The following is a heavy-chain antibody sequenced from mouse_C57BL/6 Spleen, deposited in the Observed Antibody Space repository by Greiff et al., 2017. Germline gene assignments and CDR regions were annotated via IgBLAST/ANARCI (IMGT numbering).Heavy chain of an antibody. J-gene: IGHJ2*01. CDR1: GFSLTSYG. V-gene: IGHV2-2*01. CDR3: ARNYYGSSYVYYFDY. Sequence: QVQLQQSGPGLVQPSQSLSITCTVSGFSLTSYGVHWVRQSPGKGLEWLGVIWSGGSTDYNAAFISRLSISKVNSKSQVFYKMNRMQADDTARYYCARNYYGSSYVYYFDYGGQGTTLTVSS. CDR2: IWSGGST. D-gene: IGHD1-1*01.